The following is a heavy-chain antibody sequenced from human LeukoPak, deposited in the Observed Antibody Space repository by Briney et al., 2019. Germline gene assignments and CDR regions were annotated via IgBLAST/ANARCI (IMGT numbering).Heavy chain of an antibody. CDR3: ARDKNYRFDY. CDR1: GYTFTDNG. D-gene: IGHD3-16*02. V-gene: IGHV1-18*01. J-gene: IGHJ4*02. CDR2: ISANSGKT. Sequence: ASVKVSCKASGYTFTDNGISCVRQAPGEGLEWMGWISANSGKTNYAQRFQGRVTMTRETSSSTVYMELRSLRSDDTAVYFCARDKNYRFDYWGQGTLVSVTS.